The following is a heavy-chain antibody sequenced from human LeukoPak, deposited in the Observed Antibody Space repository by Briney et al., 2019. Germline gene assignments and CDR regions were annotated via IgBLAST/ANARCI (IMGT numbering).Heavy chain of an antibody. CDR3: VHGDYGFDY. CDR1: GGSFSGYY. Sequence: SETLSLTCAVYGGSFSGYYWSWIRQPPGKGLEWIGEINHSGSTNYNPSLKSRVTISVDTSKNQFSLKLSSVTAADTAVYYCVHGDYGFDYWGQGTLVTVSS. J-gene: IGHJ4*02. CDR2: INHSGST. V-gene: IGHV4-34*01. D-gene: IGHD4-17*01.